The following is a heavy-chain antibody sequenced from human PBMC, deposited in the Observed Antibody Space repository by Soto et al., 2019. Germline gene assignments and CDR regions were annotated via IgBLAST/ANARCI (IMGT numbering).Heavy chain of an antibody. CDR3: TIEGAYPGPDFDY. CDR1: GFTFSDRY. J-gene: IGHJ4*02. CDR2: TKNKANSYTT. D-gene: IGHD3-16*01. V-gene: IGHV3-72*01. Sequence: LRRSCAASGFTFSDRYMDWVRQAPGKGLEWVGRTKNKANSYTTEYAASVKGRFTISRDYSRDSVYLQMNSLKTDDTAVYYCTIEGAYPGPDFDYWGQGTLVTVSS.